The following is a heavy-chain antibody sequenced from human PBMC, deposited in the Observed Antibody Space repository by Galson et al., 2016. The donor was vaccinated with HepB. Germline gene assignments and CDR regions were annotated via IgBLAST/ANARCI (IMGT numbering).Heavy chain of an antibody. J-gene: IGHJ4*02. CDR3: ARSFISGWSRGYPTQSYFDS. D-gene: IGHD6-19*01. V-gene: IGHV3-33*01. CDR2: IWFDGNNI. CDR1: GFTFSDYV. Sequence: SLRLSCAASGFTFSDYVMHWVRQAPGKGLEWVGVIWFDGNNIKYADSVKGRFTISRDNSDNTLHLQMDTVRVEDTAMYYCARSFISGWSRGYPTQSYFDSWGQGTLVTVSS.